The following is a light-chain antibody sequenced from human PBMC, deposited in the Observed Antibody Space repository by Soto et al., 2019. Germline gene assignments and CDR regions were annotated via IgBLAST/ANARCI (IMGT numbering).Light chain of an antibody. CDR1: QSLLYSSNNKNY. J-gene: IGKJ1*01. Sequence: DIVMTQSPDSLAVSLGERATINCKSSQSLLYSSNNKNYLSWYQQKPGQPPKLLIHWASNREFGVPDRFSGSRSGTDFTLTISSLQTEDVAVYYCQQYYETPWTIGQGIKVEIK. CDR3: QQYYETPWT. CDR2: WAS. V-gene: IGKV4-1*01.